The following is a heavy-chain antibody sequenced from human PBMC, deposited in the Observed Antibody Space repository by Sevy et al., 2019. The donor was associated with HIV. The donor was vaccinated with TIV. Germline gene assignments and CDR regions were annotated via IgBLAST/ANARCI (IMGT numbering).Heavy chain of an antibody. CDR1: GYTFTSYG. CDR3: ARDSFGELSDYYYYGMDV. D-gene: IGHD3-10*01. V-gene: IGHV1-18*01. CDR2: ISAYNGNT. J-gene: IGHJ6*02. Sequence: ASVKVSCKASGYTFTSYGISWVRQAPGQGLEWMGWISAYNGNTNYAQKLQGRVTMTTDTSTSTACMELRSLRSDDTAVYYCARDSFGELSDYYYYGMDVWGQGTTVTVSS.